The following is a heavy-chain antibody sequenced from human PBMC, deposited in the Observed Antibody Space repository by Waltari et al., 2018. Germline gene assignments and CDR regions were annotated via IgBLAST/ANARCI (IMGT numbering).Heavy chain of an antibody. V-gene: IGHV3-30-3*01. CDR1: GFTFSSYA. Sequence: QVQLVESGGGVVQPGRSLSLSCAASGFTFSSYAMHWVRQAPGKGLEWVAVISYDGSNKYYADSVKGRFTISRDNSKNTLYLQMNSLRAEDTAVYYCASPPLPATIPSSTRFDYWGQGTLVTVSS. D-gene: IGHD2-15*01. CDR2: ISYDGSNK. J-gene: IGHJ4*02. CDR3: ASPPLPATIPSSTRFDY.